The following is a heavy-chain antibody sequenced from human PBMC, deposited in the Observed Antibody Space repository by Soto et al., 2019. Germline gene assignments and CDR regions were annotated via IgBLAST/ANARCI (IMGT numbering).Heavy chain of an antibody. Sequence: SETLSLTCAVSGGSISSSNWWSCVRQPPGKGLEWIGEIYHSGSTNYNPSLKSRVTISVDKSKNQFSLKLSSVTAADTAVYYCARDERSYCSSTSCYQNWFDPWGQGTLVTVSS. D-gene: IGHD2-2*01. CDR1: GGSISSSNW. V-gene: IGHV4-4*02. CDR3: ARDERSYCSSTSCYQNWFDP. CDR2: IYHSGST. J-gene: IGHJ5*02.